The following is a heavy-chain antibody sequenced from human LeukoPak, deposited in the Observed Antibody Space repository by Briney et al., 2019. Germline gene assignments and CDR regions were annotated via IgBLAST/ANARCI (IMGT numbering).Heavy chain of an antibody. V-gene: IGHV4-4*07. CDR1: GGSISSYY. D-gene: IGHD3-10*01. J-gene: IGHJ4*02. CDR3: ARQRVAVRGVMSRVLDY. Sequence: SETLSLTCTVSGGSISSYYWSWIRQPAGEGLEWIGRLHTSGSTHYNPSLKSRVTMSVDTSKNQFSLKLSSVTAADTAVYYCARQRVAVRGVMSRVLDYWGQGTLVTVSS. CDR2: LHTSGST.